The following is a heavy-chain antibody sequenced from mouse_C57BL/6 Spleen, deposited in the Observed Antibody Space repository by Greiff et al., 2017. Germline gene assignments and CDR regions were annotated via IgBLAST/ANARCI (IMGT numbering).Heavy chain of an antibody. D-gene: IGHD1-3*01. Sequence: QVQLQQPGAELVRPGTSVKVSCKASGYAFTNYLIEWVKQRPGQGLEWIGVINPGSGGTNYNEKFKGKATLSADKSSSTAYVQLSSLTSEDSAVYFCARVLSGGAMDYWGQGTSVTVSS. CDR3: ARVLSGGAMDY. CDR1: GYAFTNYL. V-gene: IGHV1-54*01. J-gene: IGHJ4*01. CDR2: INPGSGGT.